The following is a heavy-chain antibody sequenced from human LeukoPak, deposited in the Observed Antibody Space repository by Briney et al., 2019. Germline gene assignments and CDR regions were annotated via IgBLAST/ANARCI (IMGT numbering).Heavy chain of an antibody. J-gene: IGHJ4*02. CDR2: IGAYNGNT. CDR3: ARGGYSSGYYKPLYYFDY. D-gene: IGHD3-22*01. Sequence: ASVKVSCKASGYTFTSYGISWVRQAPGQGLEWMGWIGAYNGNTNYAQKLQGRVTMTTDTSTSTAYMELRSLRSDDTAVYYCARGGYSSGYYKPLYYFDYWGQGTLVTVSS. CDR1: GYTFTSYG. V-gene: IGHV1-18*01.